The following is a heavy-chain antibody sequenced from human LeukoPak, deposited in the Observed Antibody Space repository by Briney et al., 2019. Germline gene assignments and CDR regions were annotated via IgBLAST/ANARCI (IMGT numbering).Heavy chain of an antibody. CDR1: GFSFSSYA. D-gene: IGHD2-2*01. J-gene: IGHJ4*02. CDR2: ITASGHNT. V-gene: IGHV3-23*01. CDR3: ATRPAADICPLDF. Sequence: GGPLRLSCAASGFSFSSYAMSWVRQAPGKGLEWVSSITASGHNTYYVDSVKGRFTISRDNSKNTLYLQMDSLRADETAVYYCATRPAADICPLDFWGQGTLVTVSS.